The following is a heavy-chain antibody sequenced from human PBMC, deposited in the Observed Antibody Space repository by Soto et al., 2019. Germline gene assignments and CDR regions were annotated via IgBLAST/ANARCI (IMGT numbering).Heavy chain of an antibody. J-gene: IGHJ6*03. V-gene: IGHV5-51*01. CDR2: IYPGDSDT. Sequence: PGESLKISCKGSGYSFTSYWIGWVRQMPGKGLEWMGIIYPGDSDTRYSPSFQGQVTISADKSISTAYLQWSSLKASDTAMYYCARRSYSSSWDLDYYYYMEVWGKGTTVTVSS. CDR1: GYSFTSYW. D-gene: IGHD6-13*01. CDR3: ARRSYSSSWDLDYYYYMEV.